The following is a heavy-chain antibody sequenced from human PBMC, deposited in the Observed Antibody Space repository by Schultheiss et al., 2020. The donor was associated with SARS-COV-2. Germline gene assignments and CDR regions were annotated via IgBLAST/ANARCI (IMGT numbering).Heavy chain of an antibody. CDR2: IYNSGST. V-gene: IGHV4-59*01. CDR1: GDSISSYY. CDR3: ARSPPYGDYGYYFDY. J-gene: IGHJ4*02. D-gene: IGHD4-17*01. Sequence: SETLSLTCTVSGDSISSYYWSWIRQPPGKGLEWIGYIYNSGSTNYNPSLKSRVTISVDTSKNQFSLKLSSVTAADTAVYYCARSPPYGDYGYYFDYWGQGTLVTVSS.